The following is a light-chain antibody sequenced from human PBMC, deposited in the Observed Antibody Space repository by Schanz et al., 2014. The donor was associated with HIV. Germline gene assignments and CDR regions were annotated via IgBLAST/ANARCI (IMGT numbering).Light chain of an antibody. Sequence: QSALTQPPSASGSPGQSVTISCTGTTSDIGGYNYVSWYQQHPDKAPQLLIYEVNMRPSGVPDRFSASKSGNTASLTISGLQAEDEADYYCCSYARSSTNVVFGGGTKLTVL. V-gene: IGLV2-8*01. CDR2: EVN. CDR3: CSYARSSTNVV. J-gene: IGLJ2*01. CDR1: TSDIGGYNY.